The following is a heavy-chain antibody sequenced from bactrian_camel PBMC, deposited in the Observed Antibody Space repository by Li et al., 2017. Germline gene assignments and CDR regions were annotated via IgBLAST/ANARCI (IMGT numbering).Heavy chain of an antibody. Sequence: VQLVESGGGSVQAGGSLRLSCAASGSISFYCMGWFRQAPGKKREGVAGIGVDGETEYADFAKGRFSISKDDAKNTLYLQMNNLKPDDTAMYYCAAESPSLAGWKPTSLLNQFAYNYWGQGTQVTVS. D-gene: IGHD5*01. CDR3: AAESPSLAGWKPTSLLNQFAYNY. J-gene: IGHJ4*01. CDR1: GSISFYC. CDR2: IGVDGET. V-gene: IGHV3S53*01.